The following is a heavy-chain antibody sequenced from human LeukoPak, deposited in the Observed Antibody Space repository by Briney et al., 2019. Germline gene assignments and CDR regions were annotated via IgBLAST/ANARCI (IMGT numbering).Heavy chain of an antibody. CDR1: GYTFTNYY. J-gene: IGHJ6*03. D-gene: IGHD5-18*01. V-gene: IGHV1-46*01. CDR3: ARSDLKIQLWLSFDYYYYMDV. Sequence: ASVKVSCKASGYTFTNYYIHWVRQAPGQGLAWMGIINPSGGSTSYAQMFQGRVTMTRDTSTSTVYMELSSLTSEDTAVYYCARSDLKIQLWLSFDYYYYMDVWGKGTTVTVSS. CDR2: INPSGGST.